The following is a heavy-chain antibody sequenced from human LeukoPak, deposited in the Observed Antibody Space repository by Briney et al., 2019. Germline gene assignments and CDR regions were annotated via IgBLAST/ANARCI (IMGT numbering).Heavy chain of an antibody. CDR2: IYSGGST. V-gene: IGHV3-66*01. CDR1: GFTVSSNY. J-gene: IGHJ4*02. Sequence: PGGSLRLSCAVSGFTVSSNYINWVRQAPGKGLEWVSVIYSGGSTYYADSVKGRFTISRDNFKNTLYLQMNSLRAEDTALYYCAKWELYIAGGGYWGQGTLVTVSS. CDR3: AKWELYIAGGGY. D-gene: IGHD3-16*01.